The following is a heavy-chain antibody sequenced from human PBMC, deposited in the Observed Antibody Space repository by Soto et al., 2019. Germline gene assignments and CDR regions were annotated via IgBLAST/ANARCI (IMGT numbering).Heavy chain of an antibody. D-gene: IGHD1-1*01. Sequence: EVQLLVSGGGLVQPGGSLRLTCAASGFIFPSYVMSWARQAPGKGLEWVSTITGSGDDTYYADSVRGRFTISRDNSKSTLYMDMNSLRAEDTAVYYCAKRQLSGGPFHTWGQGTMVTVSS. V-gene: IGHV3-23*01. CDR3: AKRQLSGGPFHT. J-gene: IGHJ3*02. CDR1: GFIFPSYV. CDR2: ITGSGDDT.